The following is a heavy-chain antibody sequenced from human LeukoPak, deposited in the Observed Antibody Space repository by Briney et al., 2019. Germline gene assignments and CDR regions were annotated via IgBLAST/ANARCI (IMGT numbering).Heavy chain of an antibody. CDR2: ISSSGSTI. CDR3: AKSSGTYSLWYFDL. Sequence: PGRSLRLSCAASGFTFSDYYMSWIRQAPGKGLEWVSYISSSGSTIYYADSVKGRFTISRDNAKNSLYLQMNSLRAEDTAVYYCAKSSGTYSLWYFDLWGRGTLVTVSS. D-gene: IGHD1-26*01. J-gene: IGHJ2*01. CDR1: GFTFSDYY. V-gene: IGHV3-11*01.